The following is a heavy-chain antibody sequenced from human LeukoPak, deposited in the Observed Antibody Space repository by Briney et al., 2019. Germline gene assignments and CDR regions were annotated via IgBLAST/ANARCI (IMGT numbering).Heavy chain of an antibody. CDR2: INDDGSST. Sequence: PGGSLRLSCAASGFTFKLCWMHWVRQAPGKGPVWVSRINDDGSSTSYADSVKGRFTISRDDAKNTLYLQMNSLRAEDTAVYYCARDRDVYGDYGGAFDIWGQGTMVTVSS. CDR1: GFTFKLCW. CDR3: ARDRDVYGDYGGAFDI. V-gene: IGHV3-74*01. J-gene: IGHJ3*02. D-gene: IGHD4-17*01.